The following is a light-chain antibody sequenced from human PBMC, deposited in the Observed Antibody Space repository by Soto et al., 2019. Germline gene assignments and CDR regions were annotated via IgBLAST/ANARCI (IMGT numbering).Light chain of an antibody. V-gene: IGKV3-20*01. J-gene: IGKJ4*01. CDR3: QQYGSSPMLS. CDR2: GAS. CDR1: QSVSSSS. Sequence: IVLTQSPGTLSLSPGDRATLSCRASQSVSSSSLAWYQQKPGEAHRLLIYGASSRATGIPDRFSGSGSGTDFTLTISRLEPEDFAVYYCQQYGSSPMLSFGGGTKVEIK.